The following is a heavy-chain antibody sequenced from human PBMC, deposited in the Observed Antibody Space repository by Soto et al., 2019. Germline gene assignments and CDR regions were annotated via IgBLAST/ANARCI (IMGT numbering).Heavy chain of an antibody. CDR2: ILKDGSDQ. CDR1: GFTFSNYG. CDR3: ARADDYPDKAFDY. J-gene: IGHJ4*02. Sequence: QVQLAESGGGVVQPGRSLRLSCAATGFTFSNYGMHWVRQAPGKGLEWVAVILKDGSDQKYADSMKGRFTISSDNSEHTLYMHMTSLTAEYTAVYYCARADDYPDKAFDYWGQGTLVTVSS. V-gene: IGHV3-33*01. D-gene: IGHD4-17*01.